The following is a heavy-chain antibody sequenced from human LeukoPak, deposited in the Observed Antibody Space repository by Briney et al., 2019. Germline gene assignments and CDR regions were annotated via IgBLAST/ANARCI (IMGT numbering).Heavy chain of an antibody. CDR1: GFTFSSYS. Sequence: GGSLRLSCAASGFTFSSYSMNWVRQAPGKGLEWVSGISWNSGNIDYADSVKGRFTISRDNAKNSVYLQMNRLRAEDTAFYYCAKANYDILTGFFDYWGQGTLVTVSS. V-gene: IGHV3-9*01. D-gene: IGHD3-9*01. CDR3: AKANYDILTGFFDY. CDR2: ISWNSGNI. J-gene: IGHJ4*02.